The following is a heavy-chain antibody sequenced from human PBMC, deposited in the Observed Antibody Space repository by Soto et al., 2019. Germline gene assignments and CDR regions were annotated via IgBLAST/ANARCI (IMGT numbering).Heavy chain of an antibody. CDR3: ARELPVDRGFGEFLGAVDI. Sequence: EVQLVESGGGLVKPGGSLRLSCAASGFTFSSYSMNWVRQAPGKGLEWVSSISSSSSYIYYADSVKGRFTISRANAKNSLYRQSNSLRGEDTAVNYCARELPVDRGFGEFLGAVDIWGQGTMVTVSS. CDR2: ISSSSSYI. J-gene: IGHJ3*02. D-gene: IGHD3-10*01. CDR1: GFTFSSYS. V-gene: IGHV3-21*01.